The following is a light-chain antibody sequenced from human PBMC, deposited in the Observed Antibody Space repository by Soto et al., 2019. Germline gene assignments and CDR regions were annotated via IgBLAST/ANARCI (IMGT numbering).Light chain of an antibody. V-gene: IGLV2-14*01. J-gene: IGLJ1*01. CDR1: SSDVGVYNY. CDR2: EVS. Sequence: QSALTQPASVSGSPGQSITISCTGTSSDVGVYNYVSWYQQHPGKAPKLMIYEVSNRPSGVSNRFSGSKSGNTASLTISGLQPEDEADYYCNSYTASSTPLYVFGTGTKVTVL. CDR3: NSYTASSTPLYV.